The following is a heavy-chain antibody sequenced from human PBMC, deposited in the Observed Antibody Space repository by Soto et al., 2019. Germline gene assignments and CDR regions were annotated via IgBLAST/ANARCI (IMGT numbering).Heavy chain of an antibody. CDR1: GFTFSNYW. Sequence: EVQLVESGGGLVQPGGSLRLSCAASGFTFSNYWMYWVRQAPGTGLVWVSRVNNDGTDTTHADSVKGRFTISRDNAENTLYLQMNSLRAEDTAVYYCARGVLQHALDVWGQGSTVTVSS. J-gene: IGHJ6*02. CDR3: ARGVLQHALDV. CDR2: VNNDGTDT. D-gene: IGHD6-13*01. V-gene: IGHV3-74*03.